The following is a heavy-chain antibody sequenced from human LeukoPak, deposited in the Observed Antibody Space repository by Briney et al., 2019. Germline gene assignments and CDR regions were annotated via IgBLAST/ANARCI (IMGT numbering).Heavy chain of an antibody. Sequence: GGSLRLSCAASGFTFSSYGMNWVRQAPGKGLEWVSSISSSSGYIYYADSVKGRFTISRDNAKNSLYLQMNSLRAEDTAVYYCARVVYYYDSGGYSPPYFDYWGQGTLVTVSS. V-gene: IGHV3-21*01. CDR3: ARVVYYYDSGGYSPPYFDY. CDR2: ISSSSGYI. CDR1: GFTFSSYG. D-gene: IGHD3-22*01. J-gene: IGHJ4*02.